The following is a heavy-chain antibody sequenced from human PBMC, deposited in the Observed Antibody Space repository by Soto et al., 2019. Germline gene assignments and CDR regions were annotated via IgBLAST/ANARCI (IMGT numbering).Heavy chain of an antibody. CDR3: AKDQEERWLQGRFDY. D-gene: IGHD5-12*01. CDR2: LTDSGDST. J-gene: IGHJ4*02. Sequence: EVQLLESGGGLVQPGGSLRLSCAASGFTFTIYAQSWVRQAPGKGLEWISALTDSGDSTYYADSVKGRFTISRDNSKNTLYLQLNSLRAEDTAVYYCAKDQEERWLQGRFDYWGQRTLVTVSS. CDR1: GFTFTIYA. V-gene: IGHV3-23*01.